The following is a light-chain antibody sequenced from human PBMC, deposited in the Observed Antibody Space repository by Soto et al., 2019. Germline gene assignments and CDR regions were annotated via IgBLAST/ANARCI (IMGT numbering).Light chain of an antibody. J-gene: IGKJ4*01. CDR3: QHLNSYPLT. Sequence: IQLTQSPSSLSASVGDRVTITCRASQGISSYLAWYQQKPGKAPKLLIYAASTLQSGVPSRFGGSGSGTDFTLTISCLQPEDFATDYCQHLNSYPLTFGGGTKVEIK. CDR1: QGISSY. CDR2: AAS. V-gene: IGKV1-9*01.